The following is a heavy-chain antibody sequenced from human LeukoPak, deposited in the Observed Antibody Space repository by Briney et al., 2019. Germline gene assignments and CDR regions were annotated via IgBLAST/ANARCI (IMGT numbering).Heavy chain of an antibody. Sequence: GASVKVSCKASGYTFSSYDINWVRQATGQGLEWMGWMNPNSGNTGYAQKFQGRITMTRNTSISTAYMERSSLTSEDTAVYYCARIAAAGNRRLNYWGQGTLVTVSS. J-gene: IGHJ4*02. D-gene: IGHD6-13*01. V-gene: IGHV1-8*01. CDR3: ARIAAAGNRRLNY. CDR2: MNPNSGNT. CDR1: GYTFSSYD.